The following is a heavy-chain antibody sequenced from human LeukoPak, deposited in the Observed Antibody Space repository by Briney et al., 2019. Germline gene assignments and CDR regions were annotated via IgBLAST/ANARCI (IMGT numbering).Heavy chain of an antibody. V-gene: IGHV4-38-2*02. CDR2: IYHSGST. CDR3: ARGTGNGYGSGSYYY. CDR1: GYSISSGYY. J-gene: IGHJ4*02. Sequence: SQTLSLTCTVSGYSISSGYYWGWIRQPPGKGLEWIGSIYHSGSTYYNPSLKSRVTISVDTSKNQFSLKLSSVTAADTAVYYCARGTGNGYGSGSYYYWGQGTLVTVSS. D-gene: IGHD3-10*01.